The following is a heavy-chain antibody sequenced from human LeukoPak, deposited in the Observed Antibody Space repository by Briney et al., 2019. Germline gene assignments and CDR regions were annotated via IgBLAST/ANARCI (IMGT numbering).Heavy chain of an antibody. Sequence: PGGSLRLSCAASGFTFSDYYMSWIRQAPGEGLEWVSYISSSSSYTNYADSVKGRFTISRDNAKNSLYLQMNSLRAEDTAVYYCASYDYGDYYFDYWGQETLVTVSS. V-gene: IGHV3-11*06. CDR2: ISSSSSYT. CDR3: ASYDYGDYYFDY. D-gene: IGHD4-17*01. CDR1: GFTFSDYY. J-gene: IGHJ4*02.